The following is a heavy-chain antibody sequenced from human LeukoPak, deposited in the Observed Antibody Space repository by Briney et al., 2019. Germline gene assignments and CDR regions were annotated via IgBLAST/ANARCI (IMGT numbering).Heavy chain of an antibody. CDR3: ARHDSHYGMDV. D-gene: IGHD2-21*01. J-gene: IGHJ6*02. CDR1: GYSSTSSW. Sequence: GESLKISCKGSGYSSTSSWIGWVRQMPGKGLEWMGIIYPGDSDTRYSPSFQGQVTISVDKSISTADLQWSSLKASDTAMYYCARHDSHYGMDVWGQGTTVTVSS. CDR2: IYPGDSDT. V-gene: IGHV5-51*01.